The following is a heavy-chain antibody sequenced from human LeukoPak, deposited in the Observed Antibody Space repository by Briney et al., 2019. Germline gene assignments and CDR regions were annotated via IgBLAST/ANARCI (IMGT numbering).Heavy chain of an antibody. V-gene: IGHV5-51*01. CDR3: AGRHGSGSYYFDY. D-gene: IGHD3-10*01. CDR2: IYPGDSDT. CDR1: GYRFTSYW. Sequence: GESLKISRKGSGYRFTSYWIGWVRQMPGKGLEWMGIIYPGDSDTRYSPSFQGQVTISADKSISTAYLQWSSLKASDTAMYYCAGRHGSGSYYFDYWGQGTLVTVSS. J-gene: IGHJ4*02.